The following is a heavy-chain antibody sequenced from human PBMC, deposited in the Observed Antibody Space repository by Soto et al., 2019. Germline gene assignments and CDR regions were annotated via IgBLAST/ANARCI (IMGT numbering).Heavy chain of an antibody. D-gene: IGHD3-10*01. CDR3: VRRHGLEIDAYY. CDR1: GGSITSSSYY. V-gene: IGHV4-39*01. J-gene: IGHJ4*02. Sequence: SETLSLTCTVSGGSITSSSYYWGWIRQPPGKGLEWIGSIYYSGSTYYNPSLKSRVTISVDTSKNQFSLKLSSVTAADTAVYFCVRRHGLEIDAYYWGQGILVTVSS. CDR2: IYYSGST.